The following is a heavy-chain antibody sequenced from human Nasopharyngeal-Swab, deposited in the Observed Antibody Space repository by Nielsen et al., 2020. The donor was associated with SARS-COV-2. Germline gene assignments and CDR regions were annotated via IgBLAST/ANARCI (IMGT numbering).Heavy chain of an antibody. CDR3: ARGIVVVPAAYTRYFDY. V-gene: IGHV4-34*01. J-gene: IGHJ4*02. D-gene: IGHD2-2*01. CDR2: INHSGST. Sequence: GSLRLSCTVSGGSICSYYWSWIRQPPGKGLEWIGEINHSGSTNYNPSLKSRVTISVDTSKNQFSLKLSSVTAADTAVYYCARGIVVVPAAYTRYFDYWGQGTLVTVSS. CDR1: GGSICSYY.